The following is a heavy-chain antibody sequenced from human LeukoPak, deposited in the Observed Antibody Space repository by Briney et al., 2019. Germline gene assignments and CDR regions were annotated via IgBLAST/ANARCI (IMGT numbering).Heavy chain of an antibody. D-gene: IGHD6-19*01. Sequence: SETLSLTCAVYGGSFSGYYWSWIRQPPGKGLEWIGEINHSGSTNYNPSLKSRVTISVDTSKNQFSLKLSSVTAADTAVYYCARDSWRIAVAGKGPNWFDPWGQGTLVTVSS. CDR3: ARDSWRIAVAGKGPNWFDP. CDR1: GGSFSGYY. V-gene: IGHV4-34*01. CDR2: INHSGST. J-gene: IGHJ5*02.